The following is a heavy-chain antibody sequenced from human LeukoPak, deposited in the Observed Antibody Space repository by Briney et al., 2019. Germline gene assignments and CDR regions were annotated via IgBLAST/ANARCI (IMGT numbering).Heavy chain of an antibody. Sequence: GGSLTLSCAASQFTFSSYAMNWVRQAPGKGLVWVSTISGSGGNTYYADSVKGRFTISRDNSKNTLYLQMNSLRAEDTAVYYCAKESAGYSFGIDYWGQGTLVTVSS. CDR2: ISGSGGNT. CDR3: AKESAGYSFGIDY. J-gene: IGHJ4*02. V-gene: IGHV3-23*01. CDR1: QFTFSSYA. D-gene: IGHD5-18*01.